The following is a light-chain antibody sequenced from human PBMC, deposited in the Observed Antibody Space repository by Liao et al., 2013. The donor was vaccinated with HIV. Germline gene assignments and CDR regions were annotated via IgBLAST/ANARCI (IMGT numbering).Light chain of an antibody. Sequence: SYVLTQSPSVSVAPGETARIACGGNNVGSKYVHWYQQKPGQSPVLVIYQDNKRPSGIPERYTGSNSGITATLTISRTQAIDEADYYCQTWDSRTYVFGSGTRVTVL. CDR1: NVGSKY. CDR2: QDN. J-gene: IGLJ1*01. V-gene: IGLV3-21*01. CDR3: QTWDSRTYV.